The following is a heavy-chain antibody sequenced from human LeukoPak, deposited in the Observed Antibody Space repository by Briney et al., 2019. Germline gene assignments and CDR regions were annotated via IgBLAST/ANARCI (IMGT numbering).Heavy chain of an antibody. Sequence: GRSLTLSCPASGFTFSSYSMNCVRQAPGKGLEWLSSISSSSSYIYYADSVKGRFTISRDNAKNSLYLQMNSLRAEDTAVYYCARVQLTDSSSWYDYWGQGTLVTVSS. J-gene: IGHJ4*02. CDR2: ISSSSSYI. CDR3: ARVQLTDSSSWYDY. V-gene: IGHV3-21*01. CDR1: GFTFSSYS. D-gene: IGHD6-13*01.